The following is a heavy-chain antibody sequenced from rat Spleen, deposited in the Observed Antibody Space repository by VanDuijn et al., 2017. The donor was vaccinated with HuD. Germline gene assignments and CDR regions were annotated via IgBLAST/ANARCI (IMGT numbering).Heavy chain of an antibody. CDR2: ITNTGGIP. Sequence: EVQLVETGGGLVQPGRSLKLSCVASGFTFNNYWMTWIRPAPGKGLEWVASITNTGGIPYYPDSVKGRFTISRDSAKSTLYLQMNSLRSEDTATYYCARQWLTGSHWFFDFWGPGTMVTVSS. CDR3: ARQWLTGSHWFFDF. V-gene: IGHV5-31*01. D-gene: IGHD1-4*01. J-gene: IGHJ1*01. CDR1: GFTFNNYW.